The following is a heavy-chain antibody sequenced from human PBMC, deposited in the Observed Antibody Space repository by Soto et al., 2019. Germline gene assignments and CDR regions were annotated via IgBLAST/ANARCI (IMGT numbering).Heavy chain of an antibody. J-gene: IGHJ4*02. CDR3: ARATGADKEDY. CDR1: GDSISSGPYS. Sequence: PSETLSLTCTVSGDSISSGPYSWGWVRQAPGKGLEWVASMNEYGSERYYVDSVKGRFTISRDNAKNSLYLQMNSLRAEDTAVYYCARATGADKEDYWGQGTLVTVSS. D-gene: IGHD3-10*01. V-gene: IGHV3-7*04. CDR2: MNEYGSER.